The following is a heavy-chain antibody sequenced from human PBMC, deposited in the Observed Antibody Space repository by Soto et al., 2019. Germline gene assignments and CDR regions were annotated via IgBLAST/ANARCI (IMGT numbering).Heavy chain of an antibody. J-gene: IGHJ3*02. CDR1: GFTFSSYA. V-gene: IGHV3-30-3*01. D-gene: IGHD3-16*01. Sequence: GGSLRLSCAASGFTFSSYAMHWVRQAPGKGLEWVAVISYDGSNKYYADSVKGRFTISRDNSKNTLYLQMNSLRAEDTAVYYCAREPYVWGSRDAFDIWGQGTMVTVSS. CDR3: AREPYVWGSRDAFDI. CDR2: ISYDGSNK.